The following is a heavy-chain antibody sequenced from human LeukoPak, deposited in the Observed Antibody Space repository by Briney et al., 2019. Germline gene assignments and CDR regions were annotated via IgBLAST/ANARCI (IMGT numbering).Heavy chain of an antibody. CDR2: IYTSGST. CDR3: AIVSGSGILVDGAFDI. D-gene: IGHD3-10*01. Sequence: SETLSLTCTVSGGSISSYYWSWIRQPAGKGLEWIGRIYTSGSTNYNPSLKSRVTMSVDTSKNQFSLKLSSVTAADTAVYYCAIVSGSGILVDGAFDIWGQGTMVTVSS. CDR1: GGSISSYY. J-gene: IGHJ3*02. V-gene: IGHV4-4*07.